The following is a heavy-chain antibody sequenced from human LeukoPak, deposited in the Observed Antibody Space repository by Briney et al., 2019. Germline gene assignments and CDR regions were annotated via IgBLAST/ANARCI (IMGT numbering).Heavy chain of an antibody. D-gene: IGHD3-10*01. V-gene: IGHV3-30-3*01. Sequence: GGSLRLSCAASGFTFSSHAMSWVRQAPGKGLEWVAVISYDGSNKYYADSVKGRFTISRDNSKNTLYLQMNSLRAEDTAVYYCARVPNYGSGSGFDPWGQGTLVTVSS. CDR3: ARVPNYGSGSGFDP. J-gene: IGHJ5*02. CDR2: ISYDGSNK. CDR1: GFTFSSHA.